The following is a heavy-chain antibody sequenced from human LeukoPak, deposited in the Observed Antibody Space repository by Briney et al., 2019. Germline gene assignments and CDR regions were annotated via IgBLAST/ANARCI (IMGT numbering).Heavy chain of an antibody. D-gene: IGHD5-12*01. CDR1: GFTFTSYN. V-gene: IGHV3-21*01. CDR3: ARGPSGYHNT. CDR2: VSTSSTYI. Sequence: GGSLRLSCAASGFTFTSYNMNWVRQAPGKGLEWVSSVSTSSTYIYYADSVKGRFTISRDNSKNTLYLQMNSLRAEDTAVYYCARGPSGYHNTGGQGTLVTVSS. J-gene: IGHJ4*02.